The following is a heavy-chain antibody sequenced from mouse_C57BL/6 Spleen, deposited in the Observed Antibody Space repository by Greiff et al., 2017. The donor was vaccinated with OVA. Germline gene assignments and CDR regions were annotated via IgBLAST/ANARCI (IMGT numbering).Heavy chain of an antibody. CDR3: ARGDYYGSSDWYFDV. Sequence: VQLQQSGPALVKPGASVKISCKASGYAFSSSWMNWVKQRPGKGLEWIGRIYPGDGDTNYNGKFKGKATLTADKSSSTAYMQLSSLTSEDSAVYFCARGDYYGSSDWYFDVWGTGTTVTVSS. J-gene: IGHJ1*03. V-gene: IGHV1-82*01. D-gene: IGHD1-1*01. CDR1: GYAFSSSW. CDR2: IYPGDGDT.